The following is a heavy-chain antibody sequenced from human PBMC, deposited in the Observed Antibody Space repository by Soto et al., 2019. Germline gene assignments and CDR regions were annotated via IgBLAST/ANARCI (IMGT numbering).Heavy chain of an antibody. D-gene: IGHD3-10*01. V-gene: IGHV1-18*01. Sequence: QVQLVQSGAEVKKPGASVKVSCKASGYTFTSYAVSWVRQAPGQGLEWMGWISAYNGHKKYAQKLQGRVTMSTDTSTSTVYMELRSLRSDDTAVYYFARFLGAGQGDYWGQGTLVTVSS. CDR3: ARFLGAGQGDY. J-gene: IGHJ4*02. CDR2: ISAYNGHK. CDR1: GYTFTSYA.